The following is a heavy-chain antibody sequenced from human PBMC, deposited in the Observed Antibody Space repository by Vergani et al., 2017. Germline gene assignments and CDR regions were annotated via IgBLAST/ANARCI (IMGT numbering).Heavy chain of an antibody. Sequence: QVQLQESGPGLVKSSETLSLTCSVSFDSIRNLYCNWIPQPPGKGLEWVGSIHYSENTNYNPSLNTRVTISVDTSKNQFSLTLTSVTAADTAVYYCASDTHSGQRADRWGQGILVTVTS. CDR1: FDSIRNLY. CDR2: IHYSENT. CDR3: ASDTHSGQRADR. D-gene: IGHD6-19*01. V-gene: IGHV4-59*11. J-gene: IGHJ5*02.